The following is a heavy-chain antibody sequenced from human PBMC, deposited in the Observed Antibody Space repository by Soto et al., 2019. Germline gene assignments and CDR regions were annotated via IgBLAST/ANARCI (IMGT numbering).Heavy chain of an antibody. CDR3: AKLIGYDILTGYYLDWFDP. V-gene: IGHV3-23*01. Sequence: GGSLRLSCAASGFTFSSYAMSWVRQAPGKGLEWVSAISGSGGSTYYADSVKGRFTISRDNSKNTLYLQMNSLRAEDTAVYYCAKLIGYDILTGYYLDWFDPWGQGTLVTVSS. CDR1: GFTFSSYA. CDR2: ISGSGGST. D-gene: IGHD3-9*01. J-gene: IGHJ5*02.